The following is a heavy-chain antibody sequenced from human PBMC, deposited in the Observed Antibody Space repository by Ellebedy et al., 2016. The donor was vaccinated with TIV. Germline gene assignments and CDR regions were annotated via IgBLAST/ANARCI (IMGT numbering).Heavy chain of an antibody. CDR1: GFNFDDYA. CDR3: VKDKSVSGFSFWFFDL. D-gene: IGHD3-22*01. J-gene: IGHJ2*01. V-gene: IGHV3-9*01. CDR2: ISWNSGSV. Sequence: SLKISCAAPGFNFDDYAMHWVRQAPGKDLEWVSGISWNSGSVNYADSVKGRFTISRDNVNDSLHLQMNSLRPEDTAFYYCVKDKSVSGFSFWFFDLWGRGTLVTVSS.